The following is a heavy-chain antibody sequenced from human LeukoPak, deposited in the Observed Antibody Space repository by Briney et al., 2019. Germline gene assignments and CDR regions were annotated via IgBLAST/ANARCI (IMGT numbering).Heavy chain of an antibody. CDR3: ARAVGGLMMGWFDP. CDR1: GFTFSSYA. D-gene: IGHD3-16*01. V-gene: IGHV3-23*01. J-gene: IGHJ5*02. Sequence: GGSLRLSCAASGFTFSSYAMSWVRQAPGKGLEWVSAISGSGGSTYYADSVKGRFTISRDNSKNTLYLQMNSLRAEDTAVYYCARAVGGLMMGWFDPWGQGTLVTVSS. CDR2: ISGSGGST.